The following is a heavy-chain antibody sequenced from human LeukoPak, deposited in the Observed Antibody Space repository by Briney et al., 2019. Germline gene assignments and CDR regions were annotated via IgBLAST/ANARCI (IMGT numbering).Heavy chain of an antibody. CDR1: GFTSSSYW. Sequence: PGGSLRLSCAASGFTSSSYWMSWVRQAPGKGLEWVANIKQDGSEKYYVDSVKGRFTISRDNAKNSLYLQMNSLRAEDTAVYYCARDRSYGRVWGQGTLVTVSS. CDR2: IKQDGSEK. V-gene: IGHV3-7*01. D-gene: IGHD5-18*01. J-gene: IGHJ4*02. CDR3: ARDRSYGRV.